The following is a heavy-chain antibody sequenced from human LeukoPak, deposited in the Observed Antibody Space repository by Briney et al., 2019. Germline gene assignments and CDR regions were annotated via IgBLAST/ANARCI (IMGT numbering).Heavy chain of an antibody. D-gene: IGHD2-15*01. Sequence: AGGSRRVSCGASGFTFANYAMGWVRQAPGKGLEWVSVISGSGGSTYYTDSVKGRITISRDNSKSTVSLQMNSLRVEDTAVYYCVRCQDARHLFNWFDPWGQGTLVTVSS. CDR1: GFTFANYA. V-gene: IGHV3-23*01. J-gene: IGHJ5*02. CDR2: ISGSGGST. CDR3: VRCQDARHLFNWFDP.